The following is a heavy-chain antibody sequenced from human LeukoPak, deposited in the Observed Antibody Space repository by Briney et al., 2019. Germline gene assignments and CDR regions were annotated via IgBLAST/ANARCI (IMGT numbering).Heavy chain of an antibody. CDR1: GFTFNYYG. D-gene: IGHD3-10*01. Sequence: GGSLRLSCAASGFTFNYYGMHWVRQAPGKGLEGVAFIRYDGNDKYYAESVKGRLTISRDASKLYLQMNSLSVDDTAGYYCAQDLMSDRWFGGSWGQGTLVTVSS. CDR2: IRYDGNDK. V-gene: IGHV3-30*02. CDR3: AQDLMSDRWFGGS. J-gene: IGHJ1*01.